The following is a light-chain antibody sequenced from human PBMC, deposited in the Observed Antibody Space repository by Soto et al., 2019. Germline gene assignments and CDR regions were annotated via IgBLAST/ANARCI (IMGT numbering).Light chain of an antibody. CDR3: SSYTSSNFWV. Sequence: QSVLTEPASVSGSPGQSITISCTGTASDIGNYNYVSWYQLHPGKAPKLLIYGVSNRPSGVSNRFSGSKSGNTASLTISGLQAEDEADYYCSSYTSSNFWVFGEGTKLTVL. CDR2: GVS. J-gene: IGLJ3*02. V-gene: IGLV2-14*01. CDR1: ASDIGNYNY.